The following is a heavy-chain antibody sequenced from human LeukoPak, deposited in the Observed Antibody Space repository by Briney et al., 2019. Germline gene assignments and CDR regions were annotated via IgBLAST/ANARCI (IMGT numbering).Heavy chain of an antibody. CDR1: GYTLTELF. V-gene: IGHV1-24*01. CDR2: FDPEDGET. CDR3: AGVLQLIAVADTWPRPIDY. J-gene: IGHJ4*02. D-gene: IGHD6-19*01. Sequence: ASVTVSLMVSGYTLTELFMHWVRQAPGKGVGWVGGFDPEDGETIYAQKFQGRVTMTEDTSTDTAYMELSNLRSEDTTVYYCAGVLQLIAVADTWPRPIDYWGQGTPVTVSS.